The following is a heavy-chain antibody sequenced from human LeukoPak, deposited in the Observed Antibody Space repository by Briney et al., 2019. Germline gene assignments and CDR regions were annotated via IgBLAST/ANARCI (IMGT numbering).Heavy chain of an antibody. Sequence: GGSLRLSCAASRFTFGNYAMSWVRQAPGKGLEWVSAISGSGGSTYYAASVKGRFTISRDNSKNTLYLQVSSLRAEDTAVYYCAKGSSGWYDFDFWGQGTLVTVSS. D-gene: IGHD6-19*01. CDR2: ISGSGGST. CDR1: RFTFGNYA. V-gene: IGHV3-23*01. J-gene: IGHJ4*02. CDR3: AKGSSGWYDFDF.